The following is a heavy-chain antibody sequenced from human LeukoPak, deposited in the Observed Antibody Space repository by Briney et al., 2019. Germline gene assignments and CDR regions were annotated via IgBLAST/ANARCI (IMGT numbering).Heavy chain of an antibody. CDR3: ARDPITMVRGVIGSSYMDV. J-gene: IGHJ6*03. Sequence: GGSLRLSCAASGFTFSSYSMNWVRQAPGKGLEWVSSISSSSSYIYYADSVKGRFTISRDNAKNSLYLQMNSLRAEDTAVYYCARDPITMVRGVIGSSYMDVWGKGTTVTVSS. CDR1: GFTFSSYS. CDR2: ISSSSSYI. V-gene: IGHV3-21*01. D-gene: IGHD3-10*01.